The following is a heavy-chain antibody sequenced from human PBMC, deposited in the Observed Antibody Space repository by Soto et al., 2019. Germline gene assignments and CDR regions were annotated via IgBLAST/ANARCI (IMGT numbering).Heavy chain of an antibody. CDR2: IIPIFGTA. V-gene: IGHV1-69*01. CDR3: ARVTGVGASGGVGGVDY. D-gene: IGHD3-16*01. CDR1: GGTFSSYA. J-gene: IGHJ4*02. Sequence: QVQLVQSGAEVKKPGSSVKVSCKASGGTFSSYAISWVRQAPGQGLEWMGGIIPIFGTANYAQKFQGRVTITADQSRSTAHRELWSLSSEDTAGGYCARVTGVGASGGVGGVDYWGQGTLVTVSS.